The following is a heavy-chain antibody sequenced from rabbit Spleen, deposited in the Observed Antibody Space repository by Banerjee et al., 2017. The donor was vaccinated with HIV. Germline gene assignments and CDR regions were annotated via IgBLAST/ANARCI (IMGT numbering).Heavy chain of an antibody. J-gene: IGHJ4*01. CDR3: ARDSTSLYPDYFNL. Sequence: QSLEESGGDLVKPGASLTLTCTASGFTISNSYWICWVRQAPGKGLEWIACIAANSGRTYYASWAKGRFTISKTPSTTVTLQMTSLTAADTATYFCARDSTSLYPDYFNLWGPGTLVTVS. V-gene: IGHV1S40*01. CDR2: IAANSGRT. CDR1: GFTISNSYW. D-gene: IGHD1-1*01.